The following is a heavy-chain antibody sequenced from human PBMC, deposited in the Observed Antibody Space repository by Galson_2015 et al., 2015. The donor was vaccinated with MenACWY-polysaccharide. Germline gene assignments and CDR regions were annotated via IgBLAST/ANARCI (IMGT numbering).Heavy chain of an antibody. Sequence: SVKASCKASGYTFTDYTMYWVRQAPGQGLEWMGWINPDSGDTKSAQKFQGRVTMTRDVSISTAYMELSWLRSDDTAVYYCTRGVLAVARVPTSGSNDFWGQGTLVTVSS. CDR1: GYTFTDYT. D-gene: IGHD6-19*01. V-gene: IGHV1-2*02. CDR3: TRGVLAVARVPTSGSNDF. CDR2: INPDSGDT. J-gene: IGHJ4*02.